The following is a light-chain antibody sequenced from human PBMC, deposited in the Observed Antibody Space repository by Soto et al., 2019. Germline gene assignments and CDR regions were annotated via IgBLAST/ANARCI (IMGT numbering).Light chain of an antibody. V-gene: IGLV1-40*01. CDR2: GNS. Sequence: VLTQPPSVSGAPGQRVTISCTGSSSNIGAGYDVHWYQQLPGTAPKLLIYGNSNRPSGVPDRFSGSKSGTSASLAITGLQAEDEADYYCQSYDSSLSVYVFGTGTRSPS. J-gene: IGLJ1*01. CDR3: QSYDSSLSVYV. CDR1: SSNIGAGYD.